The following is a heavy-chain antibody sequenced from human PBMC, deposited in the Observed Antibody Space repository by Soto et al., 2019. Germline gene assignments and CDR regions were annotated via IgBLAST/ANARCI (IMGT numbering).Heavy chain of an antibody. Sequence: ASVNVSCKASGYTFTGYYMHWVRQAPGQGLEWMGWINPNSGGTNYAQKFQGRVTMTRDTSISTAYMELSRLRSDDTAVYYCARSIVGATYHYYYGRDVWGQGTTVIVSS. CDR3: ARSIVGATYHYYYGRDV. V-gene: IGHV1-2*02. J-gene: IGHJ6*02. CDR1: GYTFTGYY. D-gene: IGHD1-26*01. CDR2: INPNSGGT.